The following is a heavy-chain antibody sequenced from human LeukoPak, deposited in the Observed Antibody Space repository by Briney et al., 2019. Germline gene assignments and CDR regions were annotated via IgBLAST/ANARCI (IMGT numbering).Heavy chain of an antibody. V-gene: IGHV4-31*03. CDR3: ARGGAVAGYFDY. J-gene: IGHJ4*02. D-gene: IGHD6-19*01. Sequence: SQTLSLTCTVSGGSVSSGSYYWNWIRQHPGKGLEWIGYIHYSGSTYYNPSLKSRLTISVDTSKNQFSLKLSSVTAADTAVYYCARGGAVAGYFDYWGQGTLVTVSS. CDR2: IHYSGST. CDR1: GGSVSSGSYY.